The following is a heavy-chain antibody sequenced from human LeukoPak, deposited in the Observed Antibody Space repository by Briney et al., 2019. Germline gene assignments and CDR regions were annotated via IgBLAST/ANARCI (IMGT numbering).Heavy chain of an antibody. CDR2: INGDGTTT. J-gene: IGHJ4*02. Sequence: PGGSLRLSCAASGFTFSTYWMHWVRQAPGKGLVWVSRINGDGTTTNYADAVKGRFTISRDNAKNSLYLHMNSLRAEDTAVYYCARDKGDYHTSGSLFVFGGQGTLVTVSS. D-gene: IGHD3-22*01. V-gene: IGHV3-74*01. CDR3: ARDKGDYHTSGSLFVF. CDR1: GFTFSTYW.